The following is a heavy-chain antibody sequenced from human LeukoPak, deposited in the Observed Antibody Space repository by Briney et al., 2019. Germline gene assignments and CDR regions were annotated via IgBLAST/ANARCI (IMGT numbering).Heavy chain of an antibody. CDR3: ARAGGSRDY. CDR1: GGSISTYY. V-gene: IGHV4-59*01. J-gene: IGHJ4*02. CDR2: IHYTGST. Sequence: SETLSLTCTVSGGSISTYYWSWIRQSPGKGLECIGYIHYTGSTNYNPSLKSRVTISVETSKNQFSLKLKSVTAADTAVYYCARAGGSRDYWGQGTLVTVSS. D-gene: IGHD2-2*01.